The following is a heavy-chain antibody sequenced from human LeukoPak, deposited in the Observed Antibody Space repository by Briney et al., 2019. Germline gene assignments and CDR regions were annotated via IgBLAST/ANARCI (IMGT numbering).Heavy chain of an antibody. CDR2: ISSNGNDK. Sequence: GGCLRLSCAASGVTFSNYGMHWVRQAPGKGLEWVALISSNGNDKLYGDSVKGRFTISRDDSKSTLCLQMNSLRVEDTAVYYCTTKVIRGNSGDDYDDWGQGTLVTVSS. D-gene: IGHD5-12*01. J-gene: IGHJ4*02. CDR1: GVTFSNYG. CDR3: TTKVIRGNSGDDYDD. V-gene: IGHV3-30*03.